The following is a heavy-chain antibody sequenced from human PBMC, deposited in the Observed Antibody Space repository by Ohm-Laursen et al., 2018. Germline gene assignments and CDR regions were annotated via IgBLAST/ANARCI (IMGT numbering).Heavy chain of an antibody. CDR2: ISGSGLNT. Sequence: GSLRLSCAASGFTFSNYAMSWVRQAPGKGLEFVSAISGSGLNTYYADSVKGRYTISRDNSKNTHYLQMNSLSAEDTAVYYYAQTWAEVGPRGEYFQHWGQGTLVTVSS. D-gene: IGHD3/OR15-3a*01. V-gene: IGHV3-23*01. CDR1: GFTFSNYA. CDR3: AQTWAEVGPRGEYFQH. J-gene: IGHJ1*01.